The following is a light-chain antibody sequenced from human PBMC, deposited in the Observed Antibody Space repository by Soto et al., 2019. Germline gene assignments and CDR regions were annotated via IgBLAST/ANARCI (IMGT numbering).Light chain of an antibody. V-gene: IGKV3-15*01. CDR1: QSVSSY. CDR3: QQYDNWPPCT. J-gene: IGKJ2*02. Sequence: EIVLTQSPATLSLSPGERATLSCRASQSVSSYLAWYQQKPGQAPRLLIYDASNRATGVPARFSGSGSGTEFSLTISSLQSEDFAVYYCQQYDNWPPCTFGQGTKLEVK. CDR2: DAS.